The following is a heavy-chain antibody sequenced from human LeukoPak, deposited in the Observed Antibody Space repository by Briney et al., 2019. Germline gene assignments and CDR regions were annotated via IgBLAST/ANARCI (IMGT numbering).Heavy chain of an antibody. CDR3: VSGFLSSPLGVLDY. V-gene: IGHV3-30*02. J-gene: IGHJ4*02. CDR2: IRYDGSDKYDGSDK. CDR1: EFTFSYYG. D-gene: IGHD3-3*01. Sequence: PGGSLRLSCEASEFTFSYYGMHWVRQAPGKGPEWVAFIRYDGSDKYDGSDKYFADSVKGRFTISRDNSKNTLYLQMNSLRADDTAVYYCVSGFLSSPLGVLDYWGQGTLVTVSS.